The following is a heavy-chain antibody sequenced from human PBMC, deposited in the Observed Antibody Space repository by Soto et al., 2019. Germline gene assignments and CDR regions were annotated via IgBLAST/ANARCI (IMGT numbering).Heavy chain of an antibody. CDR2: ISSSSRRT. CDR3: AKHDMRGSVSYYKYYYYGMDV. V-gene: IGHV3-23*01. D-gene: IGHD3-10*01. CDR1: GFTFGNYG. Sequence: PGGSLRLSCETSGFTFGNYGMGWVRQAPGKGLYWVSGISSSSRRTYSADSVRGRFTISRDNYQNTLYQQMDTLRADDTAVYYCAKHDMRGSVSYYKYYYYGMDVWSQGTTVTVSS. J-gene: IGHJ6*02.